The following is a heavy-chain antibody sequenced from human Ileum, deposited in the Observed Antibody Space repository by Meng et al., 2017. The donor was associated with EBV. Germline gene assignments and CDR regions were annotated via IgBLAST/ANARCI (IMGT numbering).Heavy chain of an antibody. CDR2: IYNSGST. J-gene: IGHJ4*02. D-gene: IGHD6-19*01. V-gene: IGHV4-61*08. CDR1: GGSVSSGGNY. CDR3: ARDGYSSGSD. Sequence: VQLQELGPGMVKASETLSLTCSVSGGSVSSGGNYWSWIRQPPGKGLEWIGYIYNSGSTNYNPSLKSRVTISVDTSKNQFSLKLSSVTAADTAVYYCARDGYSSGSDWGQGTLVTVSS.